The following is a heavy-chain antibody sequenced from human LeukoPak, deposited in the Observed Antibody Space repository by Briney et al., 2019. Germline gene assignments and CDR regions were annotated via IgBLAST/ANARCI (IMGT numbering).Heavy chain of an antibody. CDR3: ARRYSGVMQGYFDY. CDR1: GYTFTNYG. Sequence: GASVKVSCKTSGYTFTNYGISWVRQAPGQGLEWMGWISPYNGNTIYAQKLQGRVTVTTDTSTSTAYMELRSLRSEDTAVYYCARRYSGVMQGYFDYWGQGTLVTVSS. J-gene: IGHJ4*02. D-gene: IGHD5-12*01. V-gene: IGHV1-18*01. CDR2: ISPYNGNT.